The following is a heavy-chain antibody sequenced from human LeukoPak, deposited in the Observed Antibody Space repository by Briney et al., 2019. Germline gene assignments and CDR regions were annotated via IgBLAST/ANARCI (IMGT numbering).Heavy chain of an antibody. D-gene: IGHD2-2*01. CDR1: GGSIASDNYF. V-gene: IGHV4-31*03. Sequence: PSETLSLTCTVSGGSIASDNYFWSWSRQPPEKGLECIGYIFYSGTTYYNPSLKIRFTISVDTSTNQFSLKLNSVIAADTAVYYCAREVNEPASADAFDIWGQGTMVTVSS. CDR3: AREVNEPASADAFDI. J-gene: IGHJ3*02. CDR2: IFYSGTT.